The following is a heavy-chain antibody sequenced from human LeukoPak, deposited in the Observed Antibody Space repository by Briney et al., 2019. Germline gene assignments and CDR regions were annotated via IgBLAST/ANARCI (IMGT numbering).Heavy chain of an antibody. Sequence: GASVKVSCKASGGTFSSYAISWVRQAPGQGLEWMGGMIPIFGTANYAQKFQGRVTITADESTSTAYMELSSLRSEDTAVYYRARRGYSYGRTGDAFDIWGQGTMVTVSS. D-gene: IGHD5-18*01. CDR2: MIPIFGTA. V-gene: IGHV1-69*01. CDR1: GGTFSSYA. CDR3: ARRGYSYGRTGDAFDI. J-gene: IGHJ3*02.